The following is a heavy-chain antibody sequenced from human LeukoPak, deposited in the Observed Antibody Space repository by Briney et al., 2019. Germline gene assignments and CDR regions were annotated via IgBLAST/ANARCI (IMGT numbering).Heavy chain of an antibody. CDR2: IYYSGST. CDR3: AGTVRGVIILAFDI. J-gene: IGHJ3*02. Sequence: SETLSLTCTVSGGSISSSSYYWGWIRQPPGKGLEWIGSIYYSGSTYYNPSLKSRVTMSVDTSKNQFSLKLSSVTAADTAVYYCAGTVRGVIILAFDIWGQGTMVTVSS. D-gene: IGHD3-10*01. CDR1: GGSISSSSYY. V-gene: IGHV4-39*07.